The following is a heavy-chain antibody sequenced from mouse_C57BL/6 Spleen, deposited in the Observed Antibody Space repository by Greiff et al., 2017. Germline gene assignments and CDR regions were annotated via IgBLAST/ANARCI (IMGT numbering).Heavy chain of an antibody. CDR2: ISYSGST. J-gene: IGHJ3*01. D-gene: IGHD1-1*01. Sequence: EVQGVESGPGMVKPSQSLSLTCTVTGYSITSGYDWHWIRHFPGNKLEWMGYISYSGSTNYNPSLKSRISITHDTSKNHFFLKLNSVTTEDTATYYCARGDYYYGSGFAYWGQGTLVTVSA. V-gene: IGHV3-1*01. CDR1: GYSITSGYD. CDR3: ARGDYYYGSGFAY.